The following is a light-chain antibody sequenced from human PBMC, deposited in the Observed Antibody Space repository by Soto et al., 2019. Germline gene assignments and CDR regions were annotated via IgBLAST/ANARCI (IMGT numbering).Light chain of an antibody. Sequence: EKALTQSPVTLSLSPGERATLSCRASHSVSSNLAWYQQRPGQAPRLLIYGASTRASGVPDRFSGSGSGTEFILTISSLQSEDSAVYYCQQYDVWPALTFGGGTKVDIK. CDR1: HSVSSN. V-gene: IGKV3-15*01. CDR3: QQYDVWPALT. J-gene: IGKJ4*01. CDR2: GAS.